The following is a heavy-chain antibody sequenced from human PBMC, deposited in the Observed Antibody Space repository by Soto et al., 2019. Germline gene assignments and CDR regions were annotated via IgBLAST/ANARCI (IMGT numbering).Heavy chain of an antibody. V-gene: IGHV2-70*01. Sequence: SGPTLVNPTQTLRLTCTFSGFSLSTSGMCVNWIRQPPGKALEWLALIDWDDDKYYSTSLKTRLTISKDTSKNQVVLTMTNMDPVDTATFYCARIPVYYYDSSGLSLNPMDVWGQGTTVTVSS. J-gene: IGHJ6*02. CDR2: IDWDDDK. CDR1: GFSLSTSGMC. CDR3: ARIPVYYYDSSGLSLNPMDV. D-gene: IGHD3-22*01.